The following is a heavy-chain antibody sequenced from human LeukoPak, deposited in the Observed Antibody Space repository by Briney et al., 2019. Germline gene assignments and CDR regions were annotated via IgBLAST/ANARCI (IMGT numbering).Heavy chain of an antibody. CDR2: INSDGGDT. V-gene: IGHV3-74*01. CDR1: GFTFSNYY. Sequence: GGSLRLSCAASGFTFSNYYVHWVRQPPGKGLVWVSRINSDGGDTGYVDSVKGRFTISRDNAKNSLYLQMNSLRAEDTAVYYCARDGGRRPFDYWGQGTLVTVSS. J-gene: IGHJ4*02. D-gene: IGHD2-15*01. CDR3: ARDGGRRPFDY.